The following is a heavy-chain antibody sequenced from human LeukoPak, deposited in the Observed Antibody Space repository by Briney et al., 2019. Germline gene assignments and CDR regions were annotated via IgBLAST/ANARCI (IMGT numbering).Heavy chain of an antibody. CDR3: ARAGFALAPYRGTPFDY. D-gene: IGHD1-1*01. J-gene: IGHJ4*02. CDR1: GFTFSNYA. V-gene: IGHV3-23*01. CDR2: ISGSGDST. Sequence: GGSLRLSCATSGFTFSNYAMRWVRQAPGKGLEWVSGISGSGDSTYYADSVKGRFTISRDNSKNTLYLQMNSLRAEDTAVYYCARAGFALAPYRGTPFDYWGQGTLVTVSS.